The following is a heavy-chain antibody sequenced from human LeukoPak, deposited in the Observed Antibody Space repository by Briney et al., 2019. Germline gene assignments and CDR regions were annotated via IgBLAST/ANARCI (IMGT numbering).Heavy chain of an antibody. V-gene: IGHV1-69*04. CDR3: ARDQPAATPDHYFDY. CDR2: IIPILGIA. D-gene: IGHD6-25*01. J-gene: IGHJ4*02. CDR1: GGTLSSYA. Sequence: SVKVSCKASGGTLSSYAISWVRQAPGQGLEWMGRIIPILGIANYAQKFQGRVTITADKSTSTAYMELSSLRSEDTAVYYCARDQPAATPDHYFDYWGQGTLVTVSS.